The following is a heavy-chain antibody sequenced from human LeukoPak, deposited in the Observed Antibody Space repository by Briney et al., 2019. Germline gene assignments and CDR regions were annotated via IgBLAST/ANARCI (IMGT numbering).Heavy chain of an antibody. CDR2: IYHSGST. V-gene: IGHV4-30-2*01. CDR3: ARYYYDSSGYFRYFDS. CDR1: GVSVSSGGYS. D-gene: IGHD3-22*01. Sequence: PSETLSLTCAVSGVSVSSGGYSWSWIRQPPGKGLEWIGYIYHSGSTYYNPSLKSRVTISVDRSKNQFSLNLSSVTAADTAVYYCARYYYDSSGYFRYFDSWGQGTLVTVSS. J-gene: IGHJ4*02.